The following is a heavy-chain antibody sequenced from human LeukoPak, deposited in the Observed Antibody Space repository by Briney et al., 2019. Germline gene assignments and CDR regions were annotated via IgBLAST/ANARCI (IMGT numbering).Heavy chain of an antibody. D-gene: IGHD6-19*01. Sequence: GASVKVSCKASGYTFTGYYMHWVRQAPGQGLEWMGWINAGNGNTKYSQKFQGRVTITRDTSASTAYMELSSLRSEDTAVYYCARSGGQWLVPDYWGQGTLVTVSS. CDR3: ARSGGQWLVPDY. J-gene: IGHJ4*02. CDR2: INAGNGNT. V-gene: IGHV1-3*01. CDR1: GYTFTGYY.